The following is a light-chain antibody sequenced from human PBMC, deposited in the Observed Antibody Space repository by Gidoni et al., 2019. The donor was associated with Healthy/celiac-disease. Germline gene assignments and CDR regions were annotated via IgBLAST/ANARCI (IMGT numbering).Light chain of an antibody. CDR2: EVR. J-gene: IGLJ2*01. Sequence: QSALTQPASVSGAPGQSITISCTGGSSDVGRYDLVSWSQVHPGKGPKLVIYEVRKRPSGVSYRFSASKSGNTASLRISGLQAEDEADYYCCSYAGRDTLIFGGGTKLTVL. CDR3: CSYAGRDTLI. CDR1: SSDVGRYDL. V-gene: IGLV2-23*02.